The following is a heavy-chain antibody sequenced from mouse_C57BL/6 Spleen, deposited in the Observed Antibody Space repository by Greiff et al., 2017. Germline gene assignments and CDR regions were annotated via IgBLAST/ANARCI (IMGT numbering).Heavy chain of an antibody. J-gene: IGHJ3*01. D-gene: IGHD2-4*01. CDR1: GYTFTSYG. CDR3: ARRDDYDGFAY. Sequence: QVQLQQSGAELARPGASVKLSCKASGYTFTSYGISWVKQRTGQGLEWIGEIYPRSGNTYYNEKFKGKATLTADKSSSTAYMELRSLTSGDSAVYFCARRDDYDGFAYWGQGTLVTVSA. CDR2: IYPRSGNT. V-gene: IGHV1-81*01.